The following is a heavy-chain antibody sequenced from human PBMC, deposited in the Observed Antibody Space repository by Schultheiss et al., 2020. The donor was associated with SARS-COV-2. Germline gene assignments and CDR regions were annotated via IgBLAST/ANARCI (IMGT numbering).Heavy chain of an antibody. D-gene: IGHD2-2*01. CDR3: ARDASPPLIVVVPAASYYMDV. CDR1: GFTFTSSA. V-gene: IGHV1-58*02. J-gene: IGHJ6*03. Sequence: SVKVSCKASGFTFTSSAMQWVRQARGQRLEWIGWIVVGSGNTNYAQKLQGRVTMTTDTSTSTAYMELRSLRSDDTAVYYCARDASPPLIVVVPAASYYMDVWGKGTTVTVSS. CDR2: IVVGSGNT.